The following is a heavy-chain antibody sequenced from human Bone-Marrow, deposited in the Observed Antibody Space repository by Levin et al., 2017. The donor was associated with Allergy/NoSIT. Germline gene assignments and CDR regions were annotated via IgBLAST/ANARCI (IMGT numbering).Heavy chain of an antibody. J-gene: IGHJ6*02. V-gene: IGHV3-21*01. D-gene: IGHD6-13*01. CDR2: ISSSSSYI. Sequence: PGGSLRLSCAASGFTFSSYSMNWVRQAPGKGLEWVSSISSSSSYIYYADSVKGRFTISRDNAKNSLYLQMNSLRAEDTAVYYCARDHMGSSLNGAWGYYYYGMDGWGQGTTVTVSS. CDR3: ARDHMGSSLNGAWGYYYYGMDG. CDR1: GFTFSSYS.